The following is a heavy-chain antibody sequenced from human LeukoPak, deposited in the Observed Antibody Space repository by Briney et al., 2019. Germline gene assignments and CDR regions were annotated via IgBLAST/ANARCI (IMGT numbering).Heavy chain of an antibody. D-gene: IGHD3-3*01. CDR2: INHSGST. CDR1: GGSFSGYY. J-gene: IGHJ4*02. CDR3: ATQGFLEWLSFDY. Sequence: PSETLSLTCAVYGGSFSGYYWSWIRQPPGKGLEWIGEINHSGSTNYNSSLKSRVTISVDTSKNQFSLKLSSVTAADTAVYYCATQGFLEWLSFDYWGQGTLVTVSS. V-gene: IGHV4-34*01.